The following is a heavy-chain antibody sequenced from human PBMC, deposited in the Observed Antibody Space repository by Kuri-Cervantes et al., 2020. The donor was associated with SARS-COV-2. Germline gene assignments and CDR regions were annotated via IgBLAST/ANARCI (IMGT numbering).Heavy chain of an antibody. J-gene: IGHJ3*02. CDR1: DDSISRGYY. V-gene: IGHV4-38-2*01. Sequence: GSLRLSCAVSDDSISRGYYWGWIRQSPGKGLEWIGSIYHSGSIFYNPSLKSRVTILLDTSKNRFSLKLTSVTAADTAVYYCARREGGGSYNVAFDIWGQGTLVTVSS. CDR3: ARREGGGSYNVAFDI. D-gene: IGHD1-26*01. CDR2: IYHSGSI.